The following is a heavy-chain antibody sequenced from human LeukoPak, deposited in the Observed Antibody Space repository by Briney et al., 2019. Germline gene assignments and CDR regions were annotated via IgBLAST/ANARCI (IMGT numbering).Heavy chain of an antibody. V-gene: IGHV4-59*08. CDR1: GGSISSYY. D-gene: IGHD1-26*01. J-gene: IGHJ6*03. CDR3: ARQAYSGSYYYYYYMDV. CDR2: IYYSGST. Sequence: SETLSLTCTVSGGSISSYYWSWIRQPPGKGLEWIGYIYYSGSTNYNPSLKSRVTISVDTSKNQFPLKLSSVTAADTAVYYCARQAYSGSYYYYYYMDVWGKGTTVTVSS.